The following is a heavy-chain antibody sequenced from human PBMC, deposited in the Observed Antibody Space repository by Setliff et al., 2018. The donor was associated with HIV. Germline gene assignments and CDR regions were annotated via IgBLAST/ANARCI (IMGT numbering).Heavy chain of an antibody. V-gene: IGHV4-59*11. CDR1: GGSISLHY. J-gene: IGHJ4*02. Sequence: SETLSLTCTISGGSISLHYWSWIRQPPGEGLEWIGTIYYDGSTIYDPSLRSRVTMSVDTSKNQFSLKLSSVTAADTAVFYCARLTTTYYYDSSAYYHPVWGQGTLVTVSS. CDR2: IYYDGST. D-gene: IGHD3-22*01. CDR3: ARLTTTYYYDSSAYYHPV.